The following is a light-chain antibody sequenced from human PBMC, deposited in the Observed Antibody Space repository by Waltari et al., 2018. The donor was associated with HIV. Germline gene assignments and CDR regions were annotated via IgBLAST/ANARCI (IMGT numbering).Light chain of an antibody. CDR1: LTVSCNY. CDR3: HQYGTSPMT. J-gene: IGKJ4*01. CDR2: GAS. V-gene: IGKV3-20*01. Sequence: IVLTQSPDTLSVSPGERITLSCRASLTVSCNYLAWYHQRPGQSPKLVIYGASNRVTGVPDRISGSGTGTDFTLSIDDVEPEDSGIYFCHQYGTSPMTFGGGT.